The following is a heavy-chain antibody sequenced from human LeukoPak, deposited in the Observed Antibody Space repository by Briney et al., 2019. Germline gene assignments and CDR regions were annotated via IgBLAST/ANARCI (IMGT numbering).Heavy chain of an antibody. CDR2: IKTKTDGGTT. D-gene: IGHD3-3*01. V-gene: IGHV3-15*01. CDR1: GFSVSNAW. Sequence: GGSLRLSCAASGFSVSNAWMSWVRQAPGKGLECVGRIKTKTDGGTTDYAAPVKGRFAISRNDSKNTLYLQMNSLKTEDTAVYYCTTDHMVWLRFGAFDIWGQGTMVTVSS. CDR3: TTDHMVWLRFGAFDI. J-gene: IGHJ3*02.